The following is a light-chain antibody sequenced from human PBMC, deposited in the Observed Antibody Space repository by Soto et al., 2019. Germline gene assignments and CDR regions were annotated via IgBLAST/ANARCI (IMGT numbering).Light chain of an antibody. CDR2: DAS. J-gene: IGKJ4*01. V-gene: IGKV3-11*01. CDR1: HSVSRY. Sequence: EIVLTQSPATLSLSPGERATLSCRASHSVSRYLAWYQQKPGQAPRLLMYDASNRATGIPARFRGSGSGTDFTLTISSLEPDDFAVYYCQQRSNWPLTFGGGTKVEIK. CDR3: QQRSNWPLT.